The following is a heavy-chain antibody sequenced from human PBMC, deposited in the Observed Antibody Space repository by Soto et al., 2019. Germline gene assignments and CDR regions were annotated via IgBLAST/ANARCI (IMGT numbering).Heavy chain of an antibody. CDR1: GFC. CDR2: INHSGST. D-gene: IGHD2-8*01. CDR3: ARGHTILYGPYGMEV. J-gene: IGHJ6*01. V-gene: IGHV4-34*01. Sequence: GFCCRWIIKPPGKGLEWIGEINHSGSTNYNPSLKSRVTISVDTSKNQFSLKLSSVTAADTAVYYCARGHTILYGPYGMEVWGQGTTVTGS.